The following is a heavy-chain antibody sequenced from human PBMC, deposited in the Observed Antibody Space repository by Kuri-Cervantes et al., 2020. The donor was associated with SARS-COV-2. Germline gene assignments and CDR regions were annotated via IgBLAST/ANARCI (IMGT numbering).Heavy chain of an antibody. Sequence: ETLSLTCAASGFTFSSYAMSWVRQAPGKGLEWVANIKQDGSEKYYVDSVKGRFTISRDNAKNSLYLQMNSLRAEDTAVYYCARDTPPHYYYYYYGMDVWGQGTTVTVSS. CDR1: GFTFSSYA. V-gene: IGHV3-7*01. CDR3: ARDTPPHYYYYYYGMDV. J-gene: IGHJ6*02. CDR2: IKQDGSEK.